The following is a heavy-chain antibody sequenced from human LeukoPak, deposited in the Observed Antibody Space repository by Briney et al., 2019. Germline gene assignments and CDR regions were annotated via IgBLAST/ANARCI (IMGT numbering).Heavy chain of an antibody. CDR1: GFIFTNYF. V-gene: IGHV3-7*01. CDR2: IKQDGSEK. Sequence: GGSLRLSCAASGFIFTNYFMSWVRQAPGKGLEWVANIKQDGSEKYYVDSVKGRFTISRDNAKNSLFLQMNSLRAEDTAVYYCARVQGYCSGGSCGNWFDPWGQGTLVTVSS. J-gene: IGHJ5*02. D-gene: IGHD2-15*01. CDR3: ARVQGYCSGGSCGNWFDP.